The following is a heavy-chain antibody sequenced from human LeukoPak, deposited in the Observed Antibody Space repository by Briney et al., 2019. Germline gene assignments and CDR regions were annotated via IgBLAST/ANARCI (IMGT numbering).Heavy chain of an antibody. D-gene: IGHD6-13*01. Sequence: SETLSLTCTVSGGSISSYYWGWIRQPPGKGLEWIGYIYYSGSTNYNPSLKSRVTLSVDRSKNQFSLKMTSVTAADTAVYYCARDNIPVAGTGLSWFDPWGQGTLVTVSS. CDR2: IYYSGST. CDR1: GGSISSYY. J-gene: IGHJ5*02. CDR3: ARDNIPVAGTGLSWFDP. V-gene: IGHV4-59*12.